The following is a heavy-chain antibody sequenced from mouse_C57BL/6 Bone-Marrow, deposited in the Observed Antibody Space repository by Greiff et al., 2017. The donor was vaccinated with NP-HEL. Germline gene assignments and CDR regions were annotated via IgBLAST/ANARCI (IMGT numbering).Heavy chain of an antibody. CDR1: GFNIKDYY. CDR3: TRGVVDWYFDV. CDR2: IDPEDGDT. J-gene: IGHJ1*03. V-gene: IGHV14-1*01. Sequence: VQLQQSGAELVRPGASVKLSCTASGFNIKDYYMHWVKRRPEQGLEWIGRIDPEDGDTEYAPKFQGKATMTADTSSNTAYLQLSSLTSEDTAVYYCTRGVVDWYFDVWGTGTTVTVSS. D-gene: IGHD1-1*01.